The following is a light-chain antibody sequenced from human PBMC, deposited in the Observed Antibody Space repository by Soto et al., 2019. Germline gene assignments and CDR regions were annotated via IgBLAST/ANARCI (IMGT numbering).Light chain of an antibody. J-gene: IGKJ1*01. Sequence: DIQMTQSPSTLSASVGDRVTITCRASQSISSWLAWYQQRPGKAPKLLIYDASNLGSGVPSRFSGSGSGTDFTLTISSLQPEDFATYYCRQSYSTWTFGQGTKVDIK. CDR1: QSISSW. CDR3: RQSYSTWT. CDR2: DAS. V-gene: IGKV1-5*01.